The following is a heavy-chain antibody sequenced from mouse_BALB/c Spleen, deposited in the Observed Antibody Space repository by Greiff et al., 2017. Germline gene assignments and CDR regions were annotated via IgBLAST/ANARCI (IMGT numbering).Heavy chain of an antibody. D-gene: IGHD1-1*02. Sequence: DVQLQESGPGLVKPSQSLSLTCSVTGYSITSGYYWNWIRQFPGNKLEWMGYISYDGSNNYNPSLKNRISITRDTSKNQFFLKLNSVTTEDTATYYCARGDLVGRRYFDYRGQGTTLTVSS. CDR2: ISYDGSN. CDR1: GYSITSGYY. V-gene: IGHV3-6*02. J-gene: IGHJ2*01. CDR3: ARGDLVGRRYFDY.